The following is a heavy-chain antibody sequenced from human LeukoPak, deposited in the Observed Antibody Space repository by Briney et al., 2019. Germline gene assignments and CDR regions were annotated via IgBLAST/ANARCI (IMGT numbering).Heavy chain of an antibody. CDR1: GFTFNNYG. CDR3: AKDLIRGVVIKSLDH. J-gene: IGHJ4*02. CDR2: ISYDGSNQ. V-gene: IGHV3-30*18. Sequence: GGSLRLSCAASGFTFNNYGMHWVRQAPGKGLEWVSLISYDGSNQYYADSVKGRFTISRDNSKNTVYLQMNSLRAEDTAVYYCAKDLIRGVVIKSLDHWGQGTLVTVSS. D-gene: IGHD3-10*01.